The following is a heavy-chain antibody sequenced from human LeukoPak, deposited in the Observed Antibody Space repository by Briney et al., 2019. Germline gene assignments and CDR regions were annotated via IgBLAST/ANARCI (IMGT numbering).Heavy chain of an antibody. Sequence: GGSLRLSCAASRFTFNEYAMHWVRQTPGKGLEWVALISYDGYDKSYADSVRGRFTISRDNSKNTLNLQMDSLRSEDTAVCYCARDFFPIADSTWYEIGYWGQGTLVTVSS. CDR3: ARDFFPIADSTWYEIGY. V-gene: IGHV3-30-3*01. CDR2: ISYDGYDK. J-gene: IGHJ4*02. CDR1: RFTFNEYA. D-gene: IGHD2-21*01.